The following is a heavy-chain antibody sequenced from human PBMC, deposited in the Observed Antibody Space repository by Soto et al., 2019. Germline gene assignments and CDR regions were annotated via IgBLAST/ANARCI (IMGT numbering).Heavy chain of an antibody. D-gene: IGHD1-7*01. CDR3: ARLITGTSYYYYYMDV. V-gene: IGHV1-8*01. J-gene: IGHJ6*03. Sequence: VASVKVSCEASGYTFTSYDINSVRQATGQGLEWMGWMNPNSGNTGYAQKFQGRVTMTTDTSTSTAYMELRSLRSDDTAVYYCARLITGTSYYYYYMDVWGKGTTVTVSS. CDR1: GYTFTSYD. CDR2: MNPNSGNT.